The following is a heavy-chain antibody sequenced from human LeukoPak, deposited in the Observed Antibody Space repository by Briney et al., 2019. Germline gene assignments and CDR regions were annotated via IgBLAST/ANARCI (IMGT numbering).Heavy chain of an antibody. J-gene: IGHJ3*01. D-gene: IGHD3-10*02. CDR1: GFTFGGYA. CDR3: AKCSASYDNDAFDV. V-gene: IGHV3-23*01. Sequence: GGSLRLSCAASGFTFGGYAMNWVRQAPGKGLEWVSFISGGGAKTRYADSVKGQFTISRDNSKNTLYLQMNILRPEDTAIYYCAKCSASYDNDAFDVWGQGTMVSVSS. CDR2: ISGGGAKT.